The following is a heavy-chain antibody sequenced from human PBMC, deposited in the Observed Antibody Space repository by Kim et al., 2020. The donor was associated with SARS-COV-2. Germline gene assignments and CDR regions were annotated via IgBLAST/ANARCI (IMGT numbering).Heavy chain of an antibody. J-gene: IGHJ3*02. V-gene: IGHV3-23*01. CDR1: GFTFSSYA. D-gene: IGHD3-22*01. CDR3: AKSIAKYYYDSSGYYPDAFDI. Sequence: GGSLRLSCAASGFTFSSYAMSWVRQAPGKGLEWVSAISGSGGSTYYADSVKGRFTISRDNSKNTLYLQMNSLRAEDTAVYYCAKSIAKYYYDSSGYYPDAFDIWGQGTMVTVSS. CDR2: ISGSGGST.